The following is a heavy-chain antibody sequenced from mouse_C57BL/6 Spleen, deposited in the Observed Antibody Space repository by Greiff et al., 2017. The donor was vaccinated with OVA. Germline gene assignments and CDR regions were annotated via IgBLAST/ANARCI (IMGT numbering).Heavy chain of an antibody. CDR1: GFTFSDYY. V-gene: IGHV5-16*01. CDR2: INYDGSST. Sequence: EVMLVESEGGLVQPGSSMKLSCTASGFTFSDYYMAWVRQVPEKGLEWVANINYDGSSTYYLDSLKSRFIISRDNVKNILYLQMSSLKSEDTATYYCARDRKGSWYFDVWGTGTTVTVSS. D-gene: IGHD3-3*01. CDR3: ARDRKGSWYFDV. J-gene: IGHJ1*03.